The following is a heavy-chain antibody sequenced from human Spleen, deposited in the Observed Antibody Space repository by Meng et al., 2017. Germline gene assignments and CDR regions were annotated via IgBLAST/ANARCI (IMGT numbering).Heavy chain of an antibody. Sequence: SETLSLTCTVSGVSVSNGLYFWSWIRQPPGKGLEWIGRTYTSGSTKYNPSLKSRVTVSLDTSKNQFSLKLSSVTAADTAVYYCARESDFYDAFDIWGQGTMVTVSS. D-gene: IGHD3-3*01. CDR3: ARESDFYDAFDI. J-gene: IGHJ3*02. V-gene: IGHV4-61*02. CDR2: TYTSGST. CDR1: GVSVSNGLYF.